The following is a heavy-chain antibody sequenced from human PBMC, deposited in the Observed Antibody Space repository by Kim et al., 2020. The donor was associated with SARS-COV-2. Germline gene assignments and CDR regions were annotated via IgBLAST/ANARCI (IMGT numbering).Heavy chain of an antibody. Sequence: GGSLRLSCAASGFTFSSYGMHWVRQAPGKGLEWVAVIWYDGSNKYYADSVKGRFTISRDNSKNTLYLQMNSLRAEDTAVYYCARGRKDYGSGCDWFDPWGQGTLVTVSS. D-gene: IGHD3-10*01. J-gene: IGHJ5*02. CDR3: ARGRKDYGSGCDWFDP. V-gene: IGHV3-33*01. CDR1: GFTFSSYG. CDR2: IWYDGSNK.